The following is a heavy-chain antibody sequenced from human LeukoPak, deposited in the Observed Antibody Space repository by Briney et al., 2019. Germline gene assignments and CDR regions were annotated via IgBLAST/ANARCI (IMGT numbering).Heavy chain of an antibody. J-gene: IGHJ4*02. CDR2: ISSSSSYI. V-gene: IGHV3-21*01. Sequence: PGGSLRLSCAASGFTFSSYSMNWVRQAPGKGLEWVSSISSSSSYIYYADSVKGRFTISRDNAKNSLYLQMNSLRAEDTAVYYCARRDGSNAYKQSYYFDYWGQGTLVTVPS. D-gene: IGHD5-24*01. CDR3: ARRDGSNAYKQSYYFDY. CDR1: GFTFSSYS.